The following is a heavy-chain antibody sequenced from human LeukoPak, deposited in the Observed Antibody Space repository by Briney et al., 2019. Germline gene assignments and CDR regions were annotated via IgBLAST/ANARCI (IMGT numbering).Heavy chain of an antibody. CDR1: GGSFSGYY. Sequence: SETLSLTCAVYGGSFSGYYWSWIRQPPGKGLEWIGEINHSGSTNYNPSLKSRVTLSVNTSKNQFSLKLSSVTAADTAVYYCARELRGSENFDWLFRVDSNWFDPWGQGTLVTVSS. CDR2: INHSGST. V-gene: IGHV4-34*01. CDR3: ARELRGSENFDWLFRVDSNWFDP. D-gene: IGHD3-9*01. J-gene: IGHJ5*02.